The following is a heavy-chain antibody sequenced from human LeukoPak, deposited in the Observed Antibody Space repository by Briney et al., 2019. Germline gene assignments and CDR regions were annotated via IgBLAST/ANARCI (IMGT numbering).Heavy chain of an antibody. CDR3: ARDKGYLAFDY. Sequence: PGGSLRLSCAASGFTFSSSWMTWVRQAPGGGLEWVANIKEDGSQKYYVDSVKGRFTISRDNAENSLYLQMNSLRAEGTAVYYCARDKGYLAFDYWGQGTLVTVSS. V-gene: IGHV3-7*01. CDR1: GFTFSSSW. CDR2: IKEDGSQK. D-gene: IGHD2-15*01. J-gene: IGHJ4*02.